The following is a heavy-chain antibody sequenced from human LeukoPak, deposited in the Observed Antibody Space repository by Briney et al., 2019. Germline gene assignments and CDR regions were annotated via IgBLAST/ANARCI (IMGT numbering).Heavy chain of an antibody. CDR3: ARVDDSSGYYGHFDY. CDR2: IIPIFGTA. D-gene: IGHD3-22*01. V-gene: IGHV1-69*01. Sequence: SVKVSCKASGGTFISYAISWVRQAPGQGREWMGGIIPIFGTANYAQKFQGRVTITADESTSTAYMELSSLRSEDTAVYYCARVDDSSGYYGHFDYWGQGTLVTVSS. CDR1: GGTFISYA. J-gene: IGHJ4*02.